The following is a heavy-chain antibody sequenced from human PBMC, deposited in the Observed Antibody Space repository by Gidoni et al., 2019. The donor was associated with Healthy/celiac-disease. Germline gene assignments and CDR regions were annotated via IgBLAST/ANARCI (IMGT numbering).Heavy chain of an antibody. D-gene: IGHD6-19*01. J-gene: IGHJ4*02. CDR1: GYTFTSYA. CDR2: INAGNGNT. Sequence: QVQLVQSGAEEKKPGASVKVSCKASGYTFTSYAMHWVRQAPGQRLEWMGWINAGNGNTKYSQKFQGRVTITRDTSASTAYMELSSLRSEDTAVYYCARDFAGIAVAPGTSGAFDYWGQGTLVTVSS. V-gene: IGHV1-3*05. CDR3: ARDFAGIAVAPGTSGAFDY.